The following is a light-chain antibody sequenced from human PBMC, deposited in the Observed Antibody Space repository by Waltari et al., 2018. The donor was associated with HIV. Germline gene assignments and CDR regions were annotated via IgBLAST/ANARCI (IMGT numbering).Light chain of an antibody. CDR1: SSDVGGDQY. J-gene: IGLJ1*01. Sequence: QSALTQPDSVSGSPGQSITISCTGTSSDVGGDQYVSWYQQYAGKAPKLIIYEVTNRPSGVSNRFSGTKSGNTASLIISGLQAEDEADYYCSSYTSSSTLEVFGTGTKVTV. CDR3: SSYTSSSTLEV. V-gene: IGLV2-14*01. CDR2: EVT.